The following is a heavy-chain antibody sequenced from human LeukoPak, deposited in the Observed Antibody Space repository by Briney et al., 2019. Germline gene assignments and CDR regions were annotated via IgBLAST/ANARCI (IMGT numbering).Heavy chain of an antibody. CDR1: GYTFTSYD. CDR3: AIRRVGDIVVVVAANGFDY. CDR2: MNPNSGNT. D-gene: IGHD2-15*01. Sequence: GASVKVSCKASGYTFTSYDINWVRQATGQGLEWMGWMNPNSGNTGYAQKFQGRVTMTRNTSISTAYMELSSLRSEDTAAYYCAIRRVGDIVVVVAANGFDYWGQGTLVTVSS. V-gene: IGHV1-8*01. J-gene: IGHJ4*02.